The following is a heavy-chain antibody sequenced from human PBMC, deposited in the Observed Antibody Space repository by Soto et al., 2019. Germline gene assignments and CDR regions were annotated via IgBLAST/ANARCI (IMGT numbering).Heavy chain of an antibody. J-gene: IGHJ4*02. Sequence: ASVKVSCKASGYTFTSYGISWVRQAPGQGLEWMGRISAYNGNTNYAQKLQGRVTMTTDTSTSTAYMELRSLRSDDTAVYYCARDQVYDSSGYYFHSFAYWGQGTLVTVSS. D-gene: IGHD3-22*01. CDR2: ISAYNGNT. CDR1: GYTFTSYG. CDR3: ARDQVYDSSGYYFHSFAY. V-gene: IGHV1-18*01.